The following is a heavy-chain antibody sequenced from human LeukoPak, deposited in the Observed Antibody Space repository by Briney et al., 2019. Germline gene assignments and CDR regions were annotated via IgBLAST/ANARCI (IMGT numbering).Heavy chain of an antibody. CDR3: ARGSGNGGRFWFDP. Sequence: ASVKVSCKASGYTFTSYAMNWVRQAPGQGLEWMGWINTNTGNPTYAQGFTGRFVFSLDTSVNTAYLQINSLKAEDTAVYYCARGSGNGGRFWFDPWGQGTLVTVSS. V-gene: IGHV7-4-1*02. J-gene: IGHJ5*02. CDR2: INTNTGNP. CDR1: GYTFTSYA. D-gene: IGHD5-12*01.